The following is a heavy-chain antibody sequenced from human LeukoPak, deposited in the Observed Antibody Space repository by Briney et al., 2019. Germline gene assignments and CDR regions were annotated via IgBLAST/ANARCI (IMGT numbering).Heavy chain of an antibody. CDR3: ARVAVVVTAMWDYYFDY. CDR1: GGTFSSYA. D-gene: IGHD2-21*02. V-gene: IGHV1-69*13. CDR2: IIPIFGTT. Sequence: EASVKVSCKTSGGTFSSYAITWVRQTPGQGLEWMGGIIPIFGTTNYAQKFQDRVTITADESTSTAYMELSSLRSEDTAVYYCARVAVVVTAMWDYYFDYWGQGTLVTVSS. J-gene: IGHJ4*02.